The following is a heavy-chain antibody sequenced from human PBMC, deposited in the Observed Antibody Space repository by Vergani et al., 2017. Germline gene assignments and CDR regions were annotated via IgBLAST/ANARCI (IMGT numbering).Heavy chain of an antibody. Sequence: QVQLVESGGGVVQPGGSLRLSCAASGFTFSNNDMQWVRQAPGKVLEWVALTRYDGSNKSYADSVKGRFTISRDNSKKMLYSQMNSLRTEDTAVYYCAKSGDYGDYLGYWGQGTLVIVSS. V-gene: IGHV3-30*02. CDR2: TRYDGSNK. CDR1: GFTFSNND. D-gene: IGHD4-17*01. CDR3: AKSGDYGDYLGY. J-gene: IGHJ4*02.